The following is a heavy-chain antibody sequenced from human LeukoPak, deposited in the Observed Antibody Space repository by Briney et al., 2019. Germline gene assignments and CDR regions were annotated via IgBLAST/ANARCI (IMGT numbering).Heavy chain of an antibody. CDR1: GGTFSSYA. CDR2: IIPIFGTA. CDR3: ATHVAGYFDY. Sequence: SVKVSCKASGGTFSSYAISWARQAPGQGLEWMGGIIPIFGTANYAQKFQGRVTITADESTSTAYMELSSLRSEDTAVYYCATHVAGYFDYWGQGTLVTVSS. D-gene: IGHD2-15*01. J-gene: IGHJ4*02. V-gene: IGHV1-69*13.